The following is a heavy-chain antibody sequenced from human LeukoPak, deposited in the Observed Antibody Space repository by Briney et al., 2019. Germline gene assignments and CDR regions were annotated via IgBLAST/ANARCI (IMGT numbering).Heavy chain of an antibody. D-gene: IGHD3-3*01. Sequence: GGSLRLSCAASGFTFSSYGMHWVRQAPGKGLEWVAFIRYDGSNKYYADSVKGRFTISRDNSKNTLYLQMNSLRAEDTAVYYCAKDHYDFWSGYYTGSGYYYYYMDVWGKGTTVTVSS. CDR1: GFTFSSYG. CDR2: IRYDGSNK. J-gene: IGHJ6*03. V-gene: IGHV3-30*02. CDR3: AKDHYDFWSGYYTGSGYYYYYMDV.